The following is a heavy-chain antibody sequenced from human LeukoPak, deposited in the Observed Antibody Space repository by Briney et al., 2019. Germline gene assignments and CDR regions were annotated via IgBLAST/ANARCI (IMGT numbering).Heavy chain of an antibody. V-gene: IGHV4-59*01. CDR1: GDSITLYY. Sequence: SETLSLTCSVSGDSITLYYWSWIRQPPGKGLEWIGYIYYSGSTDSNPSLKSRVTISVDTSKNQFSLKLSSVTAADTAVYYCARERSSDAFDIWGQGTMVTVSS. J-gene: IGHJ3*02. CDR3: ARERSSDAFDI. CDR2: IYYSGST.